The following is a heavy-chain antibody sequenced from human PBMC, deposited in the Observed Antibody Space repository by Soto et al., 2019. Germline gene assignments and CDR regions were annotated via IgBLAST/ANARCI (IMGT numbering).Heavy chain of an antibody. D-gene: IGHD4-17*01. J-gene: IGHJ6*02. CDR3: ARAQHLRLYYYGMDV. Sequence: SETLSLTCAVYGGSFSGYYWSWIRQPPGKGLEWIGEINHSGSTNYNPSLKSRVTISVDTSKNQFSLKLSSVTAADTAVYYCARAQHLRLYYYGMDVWGQGTTVTVSS. V-gene: IGHV4-34*01. CDR2: INHSGST. CDR1: GGSFSGYY.